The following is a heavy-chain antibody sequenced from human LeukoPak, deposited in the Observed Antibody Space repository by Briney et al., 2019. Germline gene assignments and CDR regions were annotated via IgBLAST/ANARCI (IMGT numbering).Heavy chain of an antibody. V-gene: IGHV1-18*01. CDR1: GYTFTSYG. D-gene: IGHD3-16*02. Sequence: ASVRVSCKASGYTFTSYGISWVRQAPGQGLEWMGWISAYNGNTNYAQKLQGRVTMTTDTSTSTAYMELRSLRSDDTAVYYCVVKDLSRKVVSDYWGQGTLVTVSS. J-gene: IGHJ4*02. CDR2: ISAYNGNT. CDR3: VVKDLSRKVVSDY.